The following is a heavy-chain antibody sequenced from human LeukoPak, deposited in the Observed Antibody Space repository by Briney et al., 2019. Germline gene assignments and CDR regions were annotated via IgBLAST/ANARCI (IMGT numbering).Heavy chain of an antibody. Sequence: SETLSLTCAVYGGSFSGYYWSWIRQPPGKGLEWIGEINHSGSTNYNPSLKSRVTTSVDTSKNQFSLKLNSVTAADTAVYYCARNGYYYGSGDYYYYMDVWGKGTTVTISS. V-gene: IGHV4-34*01. D-gene: IGHD3-10*01. J-gene: IGHJ6*03. CDR2: INHSGST. CDR1: GGSFSGYY. CDR3: ARNGYYYGSGDYYYYMDV.